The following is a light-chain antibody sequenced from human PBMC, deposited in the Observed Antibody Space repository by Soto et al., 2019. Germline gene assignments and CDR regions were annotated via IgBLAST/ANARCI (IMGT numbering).Light chain of an antibody. CDR2: GNS. V-gene: IGLV1-40*01. CDR1: SSNIGAGYD. Sequence: QSVLTQPPSVSGASGQRVTISCTGSSSNIGAGYDVHWYQQLPGTAPKLLIYGNSNRPSGVPDRFSGSKSGTSASLAITGLQAEDEADYYCQSYDSSLSGVVFGGGTQLTV. CDR3: QSYDSSLSGVV. J-gene: IGLJ2*01.